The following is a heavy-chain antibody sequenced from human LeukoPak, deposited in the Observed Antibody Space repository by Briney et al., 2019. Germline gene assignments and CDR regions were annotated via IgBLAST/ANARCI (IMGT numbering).Heavy chain of an antibody. Sequence: ITFSNSALSWVRQPPGKGLEWIGSIYYSGSTYYNPSLKSRVTISVDTSKNQFSLKLSSVTAADTAVYYCARHTYSNYWFDPWGQGTLVTVSS. CDR3: ARHTYSNYWFDP. CDR1: ITFSNSA. J-gene: IGHJ5*02. D-gene: IGHD4-11*01. CDR2: IYYSGST. V-gene: IGHV4-39*01.